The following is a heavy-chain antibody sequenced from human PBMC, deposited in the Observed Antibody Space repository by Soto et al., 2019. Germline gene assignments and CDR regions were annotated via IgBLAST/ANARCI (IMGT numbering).Heavy chain of an antibody. D-gene: IGHD2-15*01. CDR3: ARGGDIVVVVAATYNWFDP. CDR1: GGSFSGYY. J-gene: IGHJ5*02. Sequence: SETLSLTCAVYGGSFSGYYWSWIRQPPGKGLEWIGEINHSGSTNYNPSLKSRVTISVDTSKNQFSLKLSSVTAADTAVYYCARGGDIVVVVAATYNWFDPWGQGTLVT. V-gene: IGHV4-34*01. CDR2: INHSGST.